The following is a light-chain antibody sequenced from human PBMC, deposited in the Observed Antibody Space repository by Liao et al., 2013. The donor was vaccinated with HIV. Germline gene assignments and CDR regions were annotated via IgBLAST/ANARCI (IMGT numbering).Light chain of an antibody. CDR2: QDN. J-gene: IGLJ1*01. Sequence: SYVLTQPPSVSVAPGKTARITCGGNNIGSESVHWYQQKPGQAPVLVICQDNKRPSGIPERFSGSNSGNTATLTISGTQPVDEAEYFCQAWDRSTSYGFGTGTKVTVL. V-gene: IGLV3-21*01. CDR3: QAWDRSTSYG. CDR1: NIGSES.